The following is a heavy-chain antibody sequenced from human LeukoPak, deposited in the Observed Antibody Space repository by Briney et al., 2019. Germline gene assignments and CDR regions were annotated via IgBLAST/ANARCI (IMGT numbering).Heavy chain of an antibody. CDR3: AKSQRGYYPRRTYYYYMDV. J-gene: IGHJ6*03. CDR1: GFTFSSYA. D-gene: IGHD1-26*01. Sequence: QTGGSLRLSCAASGFTFSSYAMSWVRQAPGKGLEWVAIINQDGREKHYVDSVKGRFTISRDNSKKTLYLQMNSLRAEDTAVYYCAKSQRGYYPRRTYYYYMDVWGKGTTVTVSS. V-gene: IGHV3-7*03. CDR2: INQDGREK.